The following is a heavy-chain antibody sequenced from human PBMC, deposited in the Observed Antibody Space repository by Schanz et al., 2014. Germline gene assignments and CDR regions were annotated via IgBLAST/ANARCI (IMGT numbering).Heavy chain of an antibody. Sequence: DVQLLESGGGLVQPGGSLRLSCAASGFTFNSYAMTWVRQAPGKGLEWVSSISHSGGSKYYADSVKGRFTISRDNSENTLYLQMNSLGADDTAVYDCARDLEGYDGGGGGFEPWGQGTLVTVSS. CDR3: ARDLEGYDGGGGGFEP. D-gene: IGHD2-21*01. V-gene: IGHV3-23*01. J-gene: IGHJ5*02. CDR2: ISHSGGSK. CDR1: GFTFNSYA.